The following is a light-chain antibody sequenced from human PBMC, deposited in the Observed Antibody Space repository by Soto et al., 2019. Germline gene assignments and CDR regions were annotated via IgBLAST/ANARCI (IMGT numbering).Light chain of an antibody. V-gene: IGLV2-14*01. CDR3: SSYTSSNTLGV. CDR2: EVS. CDR1: SSDVGGYNY. Sequence: QSALTQPASVSGSPGQSITISCTGTSSDVGGYNYVSWYQQHPGKAPKLMIYEVSNGPSGVSNRFSGSKSGNTASLTISGLQAEDEADYYCSSYTSSNTLGVFGTGTKLTVL. J-gene: IGLJ1*01.